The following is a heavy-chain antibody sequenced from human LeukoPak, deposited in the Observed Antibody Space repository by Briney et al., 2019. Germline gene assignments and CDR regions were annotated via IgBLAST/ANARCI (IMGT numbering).Heavy chain of an antibody. CDR1: GYTFTSYD. CDR2: MNPNSGNT. CDR3: ARELGGMIVVVKGVFDY. Sequence: ASVKVSCKASGYTFTSYDINWVRQATGQGLEWMGWMNPNSGNTGYAQKFQGRVTMTRNTSISTAYMELSSLRSEDTAVYYCARELGGMIVVVKGVFDYWGQGTLVTVSS. D-gene: IGHD3-22*01. J-gene: IGHJ4*02. V-gene: IGHV1-8*01.